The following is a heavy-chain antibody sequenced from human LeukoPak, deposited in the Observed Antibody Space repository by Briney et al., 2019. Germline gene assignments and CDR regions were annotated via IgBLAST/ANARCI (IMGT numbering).Heavy chain of an antibody. Sequence: PSETLSLTCTVSGGSISSYYWSWIRQPPGKGLEWIGYIYYSGSTNYNPSLKSRVTISVDTSKNQFSLKLSSVTAADTAVYYCARSRDYYDSSGFEYWGQGTLVTVSS. CDR2: IYYSGST. D-gene: IGHD3-22*01. J-gene: IGHJ4*02. CDR1: GGSISSYY. CDR3: ARSRDYYDSSGFEY. V-gene: IGHV4-59*08.